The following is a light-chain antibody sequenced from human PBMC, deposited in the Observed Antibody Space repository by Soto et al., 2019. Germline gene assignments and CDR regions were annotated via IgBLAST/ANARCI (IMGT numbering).Light chain of an antibody. V-gene: IGKV3-15*01. CDR1: QTVSTN. CDR2: GAS. Sequence: EIVMTQSPDTLSVSPGDRATLSCRASQTVSTNLAWYQQKPRQAPRLLIYGASTRATGVPDRFSGSGSRTEFTLTISSLQSEDFAVYYCQQYNSWPPLTFGQGTKVEIK. J-gene: IGKJ1*01. CDR3: QQYNSWPPLT.